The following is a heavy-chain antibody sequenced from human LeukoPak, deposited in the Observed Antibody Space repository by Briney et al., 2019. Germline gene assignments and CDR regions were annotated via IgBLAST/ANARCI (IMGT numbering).Heavy chain of an antibody. V-gene: IGHV3-48*01. J-gene: IGHJ5*02. CDR2: ISSSSSTI. CDR1: GFTFSSYS. Sequence: GGSLRLSCAASGFTFSSYSMNWVRQAPGKGLEWVSYISSSSSTIYYADSVKGRFTISRDNAKNSLYLQMNSLRAEDTAVYYCARGLTGRSAGTTHPWGQGTLVTVSS. D-gene: IGHD1-7*01. CDR3: ARGLTGRSAGTTHP.